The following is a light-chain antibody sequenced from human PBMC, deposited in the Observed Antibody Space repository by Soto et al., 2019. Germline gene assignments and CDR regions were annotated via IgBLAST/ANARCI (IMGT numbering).Light chain of an antibody. CDR1: RDIGSD. V-gene: IGKV1-39*01. Sequence: QMTQSPSSLSPSVLDRITLTCLASRDIGSDLSWYQQKPGKAPRLLIHDAASLQSGVPSRFSGSGSGTDFALTINSLQPEDFATIYCQQTYSTPWTFGQGNKVDIK. CDR3: QQTYSTPWT. CDR2: DAA. J-gene: IGKJ1*01.